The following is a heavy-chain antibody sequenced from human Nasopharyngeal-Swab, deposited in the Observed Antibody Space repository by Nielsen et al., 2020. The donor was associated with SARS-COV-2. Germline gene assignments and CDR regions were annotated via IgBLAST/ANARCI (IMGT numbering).Heavy chain of an antibody. D-gene: IGHD3-3*01. CDR1: GGSLNSINYY. J-gene: IGHJ6*01. CDR2: IYYSGSA. V-gene: IGHV4-39*07. CDR3: ARNEFRSGYYGTAEYYGLDV. Sequence: GALRLSCTVSGGSLNSINYYWGWIRQPPGKGLEWIGSIYYSGSAYYNPSLKSRVTISVDTSKNQFSLKLSSVTAADTAVYYFARNEFRSGYYGTAEYYGLDVWGQGTTVTVSS.